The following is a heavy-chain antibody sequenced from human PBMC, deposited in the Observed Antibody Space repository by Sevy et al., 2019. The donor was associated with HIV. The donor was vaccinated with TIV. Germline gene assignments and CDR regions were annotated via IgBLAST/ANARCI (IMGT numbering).Heavy chain of an antibody. CDR1: GFSFSNYW. CDR3: ARGNSGSFDY. J-gene: IGHJ4*02. Sequence: GGSLRLSCAASGFSFSNYWMRWVHQAPGKGLEWVANIKQDESEKYYVASVKGRFTISRDNVKNSLYLQMNSLRPEDTAVYYCARGNSGSFDYWGQGTLVTVSS. CDR2: IKQDESEK. V-gene: IGHV3-7*04. D-gene: IGHD3-22*01.